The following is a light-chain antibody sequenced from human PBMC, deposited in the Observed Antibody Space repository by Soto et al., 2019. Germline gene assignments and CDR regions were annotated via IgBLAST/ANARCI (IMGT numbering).Light chain of an antibody. CDR1: QSISSW. J-gene: IGKJ1*01. CDR3: QQYYSFPLT. V-gene: IGKV1-5*01. Sequence: DIQMTQSPSTLSASVGDRVTITCLASQSISSWLAWYQQTPGKAPKLLIYDASNLISVFPSRFSGSGSGTEFTLTISSLQPDDFATYYCQQYYSFPLTFGQGTKVDIK. CDR2: DAS.